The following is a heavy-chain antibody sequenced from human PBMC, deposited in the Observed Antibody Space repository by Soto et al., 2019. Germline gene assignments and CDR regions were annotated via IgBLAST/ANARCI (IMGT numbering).Heavy chain of an antibody. CDR1: GGSFSGYY. V-gene: IGHV4-34*01. J-gene: IGHJ6*02. Sequence: PSETLSLTCAVYGGSFSGYYWSWIRQPPGKGLEWIGEINHSGSTNYNPSFKSRVTISVDTSKNQFSLKLSSVTAADTAVYYCARLIAAAGTFLDYYYGMDVWGQGTTVTVSS. CDR3: ARLIAAAGTFLDYYYGMDV. CDR2: INHSGST. D-gene: IGHD6-13*01.